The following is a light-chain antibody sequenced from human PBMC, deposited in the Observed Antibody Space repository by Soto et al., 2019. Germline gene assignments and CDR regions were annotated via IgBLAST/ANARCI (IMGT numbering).Light chain of an antibody. V-gene: IGKV1-5*03. CDR2: QAS. Sequence: DIQVTQSPPTLSASVGDRVTITCRASQSISGWLTWYQQKPGKAPNLLIYQASTLESGVPSRFSGSGSGTEFTLTISSLQPDDFATYHCQQHNTYSRTFGQGTKVEIK. CDR3: QQHNTYSRT. J-gene: IGKJ1*01. CDR1: QSISGW.